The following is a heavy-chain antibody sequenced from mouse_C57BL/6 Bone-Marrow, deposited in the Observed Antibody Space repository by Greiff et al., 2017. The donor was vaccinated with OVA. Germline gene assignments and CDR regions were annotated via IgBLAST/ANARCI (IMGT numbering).Heavy chain of an antibody. CDR3: AREYHSYYFDD. CDR2: ISDGGSYT. J-gene: IGHJ2*01. Sequence: EVQLVESGGGLVKPGGSLKLSCAASGFTFSSYAMSWVRQTPEKRLEWVATISDGGSYTYYPDNVKGRFTISRDNAKNNLYLQMSHLKSEDTAMYYCAREYHSYYFDDWGQGTTLTVSS. CDR1: GFTFSSYA. V-gene: IGHV5-4*01. D-gene: IGHD2-12*01.